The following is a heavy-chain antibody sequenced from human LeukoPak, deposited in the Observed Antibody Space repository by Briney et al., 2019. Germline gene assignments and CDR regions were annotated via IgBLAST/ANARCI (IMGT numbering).Heavy chain of an antibody. CDR2: INPNSGGT. CDR3: ARSARFLEWLLYGFDP. V-gene: IGHV1-2*06. Sequence: ASVKVSCKASGYTFTGYYMHWVRQAPGQGLEWMGRINPNSGGTNYAQKFQGRVTMTRDTSISTAYMELSRLRSDDTAVYYCARSARFLEWLLYGFDPWGQGTLVTVSS. D-gene: IGHD3-3*01. CDR1: GYTFTGYY. J-gene: IGHJ5*02.